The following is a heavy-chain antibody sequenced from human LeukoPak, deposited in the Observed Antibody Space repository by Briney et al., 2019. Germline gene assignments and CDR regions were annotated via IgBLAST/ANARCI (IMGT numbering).Heavy chain of an antibody. CDR1: GFIFSSYT. J-gene: IGHJ4*02. CDR3: VRGHHMRVYDSPYYRPY. D-gene: IGHD3-22*01. CDR2: IHPTNNPI. Sequence: GGSLRLSCESSGFIFSSYTMNWARQAPGKGLEWVSSIHPTNNPIHYADSVKGRFTISRDNPKHSLYLQMTSLRVEDTAVYYCVRGHHMRVYDSPYYRPYWGQGTLVTVSS. V-gene: IGHV3-21*06.